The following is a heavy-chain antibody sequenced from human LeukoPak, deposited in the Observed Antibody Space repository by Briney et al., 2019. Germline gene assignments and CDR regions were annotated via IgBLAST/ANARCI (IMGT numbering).Heavy chain of an antibody. D-gene: IGHD3-3*01. V-gene: IGHV1-69*04. J-gene: IGHJ4*02. CDR3: ARDRLDYDFWSGYPEASFDY. Sequence: GASVKVSCKASGYTFTSYGISWVRQAPGQGLEWMGRIIPILGIANYAQKFQGRVTITADKSTSTAYMELSSLRSEDTAVYYCARDRLDYDFWSGYPEASFDYWGQGTLVTVSS. CDR2: IIPILGIA. CDR1: GYTFTSYG.